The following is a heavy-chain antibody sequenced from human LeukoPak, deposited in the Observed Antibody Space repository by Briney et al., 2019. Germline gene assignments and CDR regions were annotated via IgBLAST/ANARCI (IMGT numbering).Heavy chain of an antibody. D-gene: IGHD2-2*02. V-gene: IGHV4-31*03. Sequence: SQTLSLTCTVSGGSISSGGYYWSWIRQHPGKGLEWIGCIYYSGSTYYNPSLKSRVTISVDTSKNQFSLKLSSVTAADTAVYYCARGGYCSSTSCYIRAFDIWGQGTMVTVSS. CDR1: GGSISSGGYY. CDR3: ARGGYCSSTSCYIRAFDI. J-gene: IGHJ3*02. CDR2: IYYSGST.